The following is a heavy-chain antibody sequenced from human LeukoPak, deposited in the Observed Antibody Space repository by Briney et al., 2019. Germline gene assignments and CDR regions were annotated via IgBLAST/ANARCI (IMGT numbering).Heavy chain of an antibody. Sequence: ASVKVSCKASGYTFTNYYIHWVRQAPGQGLEWMAIINPSGGSTSYAQKFQGRVTMTRDTSTSTVYIELTSRRSEDTAVYYCARSSGSGSYRLEYLQHWGQGTLVTVSS. CDR3: ARSSGSGSYRLEYLQH. J-gene: IGHJ1*01. D-gene: IGHD3-10*01. CDR1: GYTFTNYY. V-gene: IGHV1-46*01. CDR2: INPSGGST.